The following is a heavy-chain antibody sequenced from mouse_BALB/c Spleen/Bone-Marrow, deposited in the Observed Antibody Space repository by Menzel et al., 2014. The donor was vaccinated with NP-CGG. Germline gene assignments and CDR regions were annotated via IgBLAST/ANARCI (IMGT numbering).Heavy chain of an antibody. CDR1: GFNIKDTY. CDR3: SRWEYYAMDY. Sequence: VQLQQSGAELVKPGASVKLSCTASGFNIKDTYMHWVKQRPEQGLEWIGRIDPANGNTKYDPKLQGKATITTDTSSNTAGLQLISLTSEDTAVYYCSRWEYYAMDYWGQGTSVTVSS. CDR2: IDPANGNT. D-gene: IGHD4-1*01. J-gene: IGHJ4*01. V-gene: IGHV14-3*02.